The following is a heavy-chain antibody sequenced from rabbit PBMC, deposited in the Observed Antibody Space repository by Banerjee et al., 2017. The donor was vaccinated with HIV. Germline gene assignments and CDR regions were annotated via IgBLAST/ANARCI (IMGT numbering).Heavy chain of an antibody. Sequence: QLKETGGGLVQPGGSLTLSCKASGFDFSNYYMSWVRQAPGKGLEWIGIISAGKGITAYASWVNGRFTMSSDNAQNTVDLQVDSLTAADTATYFCASGYPDWLDLWGQGTLVTVS. D-gene: IGHD1-1*01. CDR1: GFDFSNYY. CDR2: ISAGKGIT. CDR3: ASGYPDWLDL. V-gene: IGHV1S7*01. J-gene: IGHJ5*01.